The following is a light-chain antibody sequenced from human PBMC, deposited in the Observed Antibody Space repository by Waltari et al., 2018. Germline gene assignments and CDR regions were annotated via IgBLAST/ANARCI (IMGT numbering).Light chain of an antibody. V-gene: IGKV1-5*03. CDR1: QSISNL. CDR3: QQYNTYSGWT. CDR2: LAS. Sequence: DIQMTQSPSTLSASVGASVIITCRASQSISNLLAWYQQKPGQAPNLLIYLASRLQSGVPSRFSGSGSGTEFNLTINCLQPDDFATYYCQQYNTYSGWTFGQGTKVEIK. J-gene: IGKJ1*01.